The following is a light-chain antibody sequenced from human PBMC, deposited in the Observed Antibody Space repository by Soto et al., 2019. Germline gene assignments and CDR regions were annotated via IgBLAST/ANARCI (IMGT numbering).Light chain of an antibody. CDR1: QGITNH. Sequence: IRMTQSPSSFSASTGDRVTITCQASQGITNHLNWYQQEPGKAPKLLISAASSLQGGVPSRFTGSGSGTDFTLTISSLRPEDFATYFCQQSYTTPITFGQGTRLEIK. CDR3: QQSYTTPIT. V-gene: IGKV1-39*01. CDR2: AAS. J-gene: IGKJ5*01.